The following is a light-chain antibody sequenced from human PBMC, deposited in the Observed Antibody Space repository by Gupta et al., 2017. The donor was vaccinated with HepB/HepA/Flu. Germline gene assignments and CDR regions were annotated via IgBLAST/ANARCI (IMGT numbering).Light chain of an antibody. CDR2: GAS. CDR3: QQDNSFPWT. Sequence: DIQMTQSPSSVSASVGDRVTIPCRASQGISSPLACYQQNAGNAPNLLIYGASTVQSGVPSRFSGSGSGTDFTLTISSLQPEDFATYYCQQDNSFPWTFGQGTKVDIK. V-gene: IGKV1-12*01. CDR1: QGISSP. J-gene: IGKJ1*01.